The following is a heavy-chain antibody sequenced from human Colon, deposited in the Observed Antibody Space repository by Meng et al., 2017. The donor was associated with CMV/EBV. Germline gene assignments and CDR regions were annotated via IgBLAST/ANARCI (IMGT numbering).Heavy chain of an antibody. CDR2: IRNKANSDTT. J-gene: IGHJ5*02. CDR1: GGTFSAHY. V-gene: IGHV3-72*01. CDR3: AGVRDSGANYGSWFDP. Sequence: SLKISCGASGGTFSAHYMDWVRQAPGKGLEWVGRIRNKANSDTTEYAASVKGRFTISRDDSKDSVFLQMNSLKTDDTAVYYCAGVRDSGANYGSWFDPWGQGTLVTVSS. D-gene: IGHD4/OR15-4a*01.